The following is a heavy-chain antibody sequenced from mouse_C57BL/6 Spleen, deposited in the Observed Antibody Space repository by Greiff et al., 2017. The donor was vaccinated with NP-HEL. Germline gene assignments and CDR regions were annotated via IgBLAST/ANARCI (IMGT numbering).Heavy chain of an antibody. V-gene: IGHV5-6*01. CDR1: GFTFSSYG. Sequence: EVQRVESGGDLVKPGGSLKLSCAASGFTFSSYGMSWVRQTPDKRLEWVATISSGGSYTYYPDSVKGRFTISRDNAKNTLYLQMSSLKSEDTAMYYCARQGGGGYAMDYWGQGTSVTVSS. CDR2: ISSGGSYT. CDR3: ARQGGGGYAMDY. J-gene: IGHJ4*01.